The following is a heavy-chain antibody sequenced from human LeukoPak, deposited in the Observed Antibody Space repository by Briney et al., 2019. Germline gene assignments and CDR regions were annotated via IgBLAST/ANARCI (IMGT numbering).Heavy chain of an antibody. D-gene: IGHD6-19*01. Sequence: PSETLSLTCAVYGGSFSGYYWSWIRQPPGKGLEWIGEINHSGSTNYNPSLKSRVTISVDTSKNQFSLKLSSVTAADTAVYYCARVEQWPNWFDPWGQGTLVTVSS. CDR1: GGSFSGYY. CDR3: ARVEQWPNWFDP. J-gene: IGHJ5*02. V-gene: IGHV4-34*01. CDR2: INHSGST.